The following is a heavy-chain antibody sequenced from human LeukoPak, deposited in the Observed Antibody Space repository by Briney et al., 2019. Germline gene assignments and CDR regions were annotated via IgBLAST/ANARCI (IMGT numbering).Heavy chain of an antibody. Sequence: PSETLSLTCSVSGGSITSSSYSSEWVRQSPGKGLEWIVSISYSGGTYYNSSLKSRVTISLDESKNQFSLTLTSVTAADTAVYYCAREMTTGWLGDQDYWGQGILVTVSS. V-gene: IGHV4-39*07. CDR3: AREMTTGWLGDQDY. D-gene: IGHD6-19*01. CDR2: ISYSGGT. J-gene: IGHJ4*02. CDR1: GGSITSSSYS.